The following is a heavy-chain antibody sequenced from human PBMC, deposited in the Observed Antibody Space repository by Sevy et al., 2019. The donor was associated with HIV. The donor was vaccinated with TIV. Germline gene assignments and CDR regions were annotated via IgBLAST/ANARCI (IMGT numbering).Heavy chain of an antibody. D-gene: IGHD2-15*01. CDR1: GFTFSSYA. V-gene: IGHV3-64*02. J-gene: IGHJ3*02. CDR3: ARGFGYCSGGSCGGDAFDI. CDR2: ISSNGGST. Sequence: GGSLRLSCAASGFTFSSYAMHWVRQAPGKGLEYVSAISSNGGSTYYADSVKGRFTISRDDSKNTLYLQMGSLRAEDMAVYYCARGFGYCSGGSCGGDAFDIWGQGTMVTVSS.